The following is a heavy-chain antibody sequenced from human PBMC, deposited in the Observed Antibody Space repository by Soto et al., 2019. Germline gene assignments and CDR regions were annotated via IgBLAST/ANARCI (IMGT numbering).Heavy chain of an antibody. D-gene: IGHD3-22*01. CDR1: GFTFSGYA. V-gene: IGHV3-23*01. Sequence: GGSLRLSCAASGFTFSGYAMSWVRQAPGKGLEWVSAISGSGGSTYYADSVKGRFTISRDNSKNTLYLQMNSLRAEDTAVYYCAKLPQGDYYDSSGYYGAFDIWGQGTMVTVSS. J-gene: IGHJ3*02. CDR2: ISGSGGST. CDR3: AKLPQGDYYDSSGYYGAFDI.